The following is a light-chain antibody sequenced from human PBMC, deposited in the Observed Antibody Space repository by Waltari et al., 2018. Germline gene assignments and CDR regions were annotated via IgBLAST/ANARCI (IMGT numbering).Light chain of an antibody. CDR2: DVS. Sequence: QSALTQPASVSGSPGQSITISCTGTSSDVGDYNYVSWYQQHPGKAPKLMIYDVSNRPSGVFNRFSGSKSGNTASLTISGLQAEDEADYYCSSYIDSSTLELFGGGTSLTVL. J-gene: IGLJ2*01. V-gene: IGLV2-14*03. CDR1: SSDVGDYNY. CDR3: SSYIDSSTLEL.